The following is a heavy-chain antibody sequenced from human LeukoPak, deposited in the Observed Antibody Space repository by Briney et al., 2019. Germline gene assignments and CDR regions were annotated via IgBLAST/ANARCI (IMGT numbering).Heavy chain of an antibody. CDR3: ARAGILYSLKYAFDI. J-gene: IGHJ3*02. D-gene: IGHD2-8*01. CDR2: ISSSSSTI. CDR1: GLTFSSYS. V-gene: IGHV3-48*01. Sequence: PGRSLRLSCAASGLTFSSYSMNWVRQAPGKGLEWVSYISSSSSTIYYADSVKGRFTISRDNAKNSLYLQMNSLRAEDTAVYYCARAGILYSLKYAFDIWGQGTMVTVSS.